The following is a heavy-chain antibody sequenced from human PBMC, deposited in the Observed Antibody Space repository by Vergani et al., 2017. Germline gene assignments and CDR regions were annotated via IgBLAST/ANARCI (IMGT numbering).Heavy chain of an antibody. J-gene: IGHJ4*02. D-gene: IGHD5-18*01. V-gene: IGHV3-23*04. CDR1: GFTFSSYA. CDR2: ISGSGGST. CDR3: ARAPIQPRAMVTDGSDY. Sequence: EVQLVGSGGGLVKPGGSLRLSCAASGFTFSSYAMSWVRQAPGKGLEWVSAISGSGGSTYYADSVKGRFTISRDNSKNTLYLQMNSLRAEDTAVYYGARAPIQPRAMVTDGSDYWGQGTLVTVSS.